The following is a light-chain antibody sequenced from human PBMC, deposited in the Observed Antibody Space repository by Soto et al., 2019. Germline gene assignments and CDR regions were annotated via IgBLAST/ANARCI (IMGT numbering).Light chain of an antibody. J-gene: IGKJ1*01. CDR1: QSVSSN. CDR3: QQYNNWWT. V-gene: IGKV3-15*01. CDR2: GAS. Sequence: EIVMTPSPVTLSVSPGERATLSCRAGQSVSSNLAWYQQKPGQAPRLLIYGASTRATGIPARFTGSGSGTEFTLTISSLQFDDSAVYYCQQYNNWWTFGQGTKVDIK.